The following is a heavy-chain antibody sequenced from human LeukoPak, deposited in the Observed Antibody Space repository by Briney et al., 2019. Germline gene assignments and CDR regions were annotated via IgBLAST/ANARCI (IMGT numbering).Heavy chain of an antibody. Sequence: GGSLRLSCAASGFTFSRYDMHWVRHATGKGLEWVSGIGTAGDTYYAGSVKGRFTISREDAKNSLYLQMNSLTAGDTAVYYCAGAGSETQWRAFDFWGQGALVTVFS. CDR3: AGAGSETQWRAFDF. D-gene: IGHD6-19*01. V-gene: IGHV3-13*01. J-gene: IGHJ4*02. CDR2: IGTAGDT. CDR1: GFTFSRYD.